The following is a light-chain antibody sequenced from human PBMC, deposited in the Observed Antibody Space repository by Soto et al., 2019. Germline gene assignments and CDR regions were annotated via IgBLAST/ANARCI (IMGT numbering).Light chain of an antibody. J-gene: IGLJ2*01. CDR1: SSNIGSNY. CDR2: KNN. CDR3: AVWDDSLSGPV. V-gene: IGLV1-47*01. Sequence: QSVLTQPPSASGTPGQRVIISCSGSSSNIGSNYVYWYQQLPGTAPKLLIYKNNQRPSGVPDRVSGSKSGTSASLAISGLRSEDEANYYCAVWDDSLSGPVFGGGTKLTVL.